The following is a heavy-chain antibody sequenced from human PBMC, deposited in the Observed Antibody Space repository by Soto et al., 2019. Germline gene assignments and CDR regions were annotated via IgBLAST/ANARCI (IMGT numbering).Heavy chain of an antibody. V-gene: IGHV3-30*03. CDR2: IAYDGSNK. Sequence: GGSLRLSCVASGFTFSSYGMHWVRQAPGKGLEWVAVIAYDGSNKYYADSVKGRFTISRDNSKNTLYLQMNSLRAEDTAVYYCARGDRGAFDLWGQGTMVTVSS. CDR3: ARGDRGAFDL. CDR1: GFTFSSYG. D-gene: IGHD2-21*02. J-gene: IGHJ3*01.